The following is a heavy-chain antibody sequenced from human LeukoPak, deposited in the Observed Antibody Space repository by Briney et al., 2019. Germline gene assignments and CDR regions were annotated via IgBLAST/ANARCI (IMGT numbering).Heavy chain of an antibody. CDR1: GGSISNTNW. D-gene: IGHD2-8*01. CDR3: SRENGAFSPFGY. CDR2: ISLTGLT. J-gene: IGHJ4*02. V-gene: IGHV4-4*02. Sequence: SETLSLTCGVSGGSISNTNWWSWVRQPPGQGLEWIGEISLTGLTHYNPSLESRVTVSLDKSKNQLSLNLTSVTAADTAVYYCSRENGAFSPFGYWGQGTLVTV.